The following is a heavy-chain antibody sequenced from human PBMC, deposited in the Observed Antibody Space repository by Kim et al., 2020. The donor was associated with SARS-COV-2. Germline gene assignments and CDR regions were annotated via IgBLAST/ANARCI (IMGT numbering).Heavy chain of an antibody. CDR2: ISSNGGST. CDR1: GFTFSSYA. CDR3: VKVRVYYDILTGYWELDAFDI. Sequence: GGSLRLSCSASGFTFSSYAMHWVRQAPGKGLEYVSAISSNGGSTYYADSVKGRFTISRDNSKNTLYLQMSSLRAEDTAVYYCVKVRVYYDILTGYWELDAFDIWGQGTMVTVSS. J-gene: IGHJ3*02. V-gene: IGHV3-64D*06. D-gene: IGHD3-9*01.